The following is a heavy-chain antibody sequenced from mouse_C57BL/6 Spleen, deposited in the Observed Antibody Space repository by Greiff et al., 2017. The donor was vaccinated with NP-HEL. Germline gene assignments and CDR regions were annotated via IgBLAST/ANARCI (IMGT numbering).Heavy chain of an antibody. Sequence: ESGPGLVKPSQSLSLTCSVTGYSITSGYYWNWIRQFPGNKLEWMGYISYDGSNNYNPSLKNRISITRDTSKNQFFLKLNSVTTEDTATYYCARDRYGSSYPRWWFDVWGTGTTVTVSS. V-gene: IGHV3-6*01. CDR1: GYSITSGYY. J-gene: IGHJ1*03. D-gene: IGHD1-1*01. CDR2: ISYDGSN. CDR3: ARDRYGSSYPRWWFDV.